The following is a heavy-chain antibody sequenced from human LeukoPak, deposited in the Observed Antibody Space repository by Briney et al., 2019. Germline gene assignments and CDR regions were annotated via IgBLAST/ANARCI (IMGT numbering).Heavy chain of an antibody. CDR2: TKQDGTEK. V-gene: IGHV3-7*01. D-gene: IGHD5-24*01. Sequence: GGSLTLACAPSGFTLSVYWMTWVRHAPEKGLEWVANTKQDGTEKNYVDSVKGRFTIYRDNVKKSLYLEMNSLRVEDTAVYYCARGRWSDYWGQGTQVTVSS. CDR3: ARGRWSDY. CDR1: GFTLSVYW. J-gene: IGHJ4*02.